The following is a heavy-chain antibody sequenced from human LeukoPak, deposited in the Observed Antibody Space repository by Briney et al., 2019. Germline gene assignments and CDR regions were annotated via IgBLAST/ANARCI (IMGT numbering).Heavy chain of an antibody. CDR3: ARVLYYYDSSGLRPLGY. V-gene: IGHV1-2*06. CDR2: INPNSGGT. CDR1: GYTFTGYY. J-gene: IGHJ4*02. D-gene: IGHD3-22*01. Sequence: ASVKVSCKASGYTFTGYYMHWVRQAPGQGLEWMGRINPNSGGTNYAQKFKGRVTMTRETSISTAHLELGRLRSDDTAVYYCARVLYYYDSSGLRPLGYWGQGTLVTVSS.